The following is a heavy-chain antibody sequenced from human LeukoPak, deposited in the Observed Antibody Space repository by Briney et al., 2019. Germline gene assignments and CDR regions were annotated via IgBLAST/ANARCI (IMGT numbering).Heavy chain of an antibody. CDR3: AREMLDIRIRGPRDWFDP. Sequence: ASVKVSCRASGYTFTSYGISWVRQAPGQGLEWMGWISAYNGNTNYAQKLQGRLTFTTDTSATTAYMELSGLRSEDTAVYYCAREMLDIRIRGPRDWFDPWGQGSLVTVSS. J-gene: IGHJ5*02. CDR1: GYTFTSYG. CDR2: ISAYNGNT. D-gene: IGHD3-16*01. V-gene: IGHV1-18*01.